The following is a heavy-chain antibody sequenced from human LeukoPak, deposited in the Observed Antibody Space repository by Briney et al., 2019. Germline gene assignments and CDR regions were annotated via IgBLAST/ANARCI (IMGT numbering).Heavy chain of an antibody. Sequence: PGRSLRLSCAASGFTFSSYAMHWVRQAPGKGLEWVAVVSYDGSNKYYADSVKGRFTISRDNSKNTLYLQVNSLRAEDAAVYYCATIGDRRTGELYRIDYWGQGTLVTVSS. V-gene: IGHV3-30-3*01. CDR2: VSYDGSNK. J-gene: IGHJ4*02. CDR1: GFTFSSYA. D-gene: IGHD7-27*01. CDR3: ATIGDRRTGELYRIDY.